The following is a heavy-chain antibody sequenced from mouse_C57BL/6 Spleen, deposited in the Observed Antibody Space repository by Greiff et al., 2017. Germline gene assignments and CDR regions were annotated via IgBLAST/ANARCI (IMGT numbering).Heavy chain of an antibody. Sequence: VMLVESGAELVKPGASVKISCKASGYAFSSYWMNWVKQRPGKGLEWIGQIYPGDGDTNYNGKFKGKATLTADKSSSTAYMQLSSLTSEDSAVYFCARRYYGYFDYWGQGTTLTVSS. CDR3: ARRYYGYFDY. D-gene: IGHD1-1*01. J-gene: IGHJ2*01. CDR2: IYPGDGDT. V-gene: IGHV1-80*01. CDR1: GYAFSSYW.